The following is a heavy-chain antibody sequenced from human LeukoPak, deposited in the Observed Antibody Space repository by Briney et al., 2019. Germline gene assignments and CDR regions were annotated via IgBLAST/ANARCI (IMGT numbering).Heavy chain of an antibody. J-gene: IGHJ4*02. V-gene: IGHV4-30-2*01. Sequence: SETLSLTCTVSGGSISSGGYYWSWIRQPPGKGLEWIGYIYHSGSTYYNPSLKSRVTISVDRSKNQFSLKLSSVTAADTAVYYCARGGGYCSSTSRYTHNLYFDYWGQGTLVTVSS. CDR2: IYHSGST. CDR1: GGSISSGGYY. CDR3: ARGGGYCSSTSRYTHNLYFDY. D-gene: IGHD2-2*02.